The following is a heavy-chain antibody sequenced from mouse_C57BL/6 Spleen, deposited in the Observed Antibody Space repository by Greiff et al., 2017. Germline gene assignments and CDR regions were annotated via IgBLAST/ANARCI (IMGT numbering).Heavy chain of an antibody. D-gene: IGHD1-1*01. V-gene: IGHV1-82*01. CDR3: AREDYYGSRGDAMDY. CDR2: IYPGDGDT. CDR1: GYAFSSSW. Sequence: VQGVESGPELVKPGASVKISCKASGYAFSSSWMNWVKQRPGKGLEWIGRIYPGDGDTNYNGKFKGKATLTADKSSSTAYMQLSSLTSEDSAVYFCAREDYYGSRGDAMDYRGQGTSVTVSS. J-gene: IGHJ4*01.